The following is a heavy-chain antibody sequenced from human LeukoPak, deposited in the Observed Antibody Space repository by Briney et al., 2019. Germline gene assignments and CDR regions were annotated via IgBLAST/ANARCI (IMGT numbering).Heavy chain of an antibody. V-gene: IGHV3-21*01. J-gene: IGHJ4*02. D-gene: IGHD2-21*02. CDR3: ARGPYCGGDCYQYYFDY. CDR1: GFTFSSHS. CDR2: ISSGGRYI. Sequence: GGSLRLSCAASGFTFSSHSMNWVRQAPGKGLEWVSSISSGGRYINYADSVRGRFTISRDNAENSLYLQMNSLRAEDTAVYYCARGPYCGGDCYQYYFDYWGQGTLVIVSS.